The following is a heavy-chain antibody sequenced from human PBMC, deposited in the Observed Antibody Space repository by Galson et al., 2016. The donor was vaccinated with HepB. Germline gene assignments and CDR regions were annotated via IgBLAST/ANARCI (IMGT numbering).Heavy chain of an antibody. J-gene: IGHJ6*02. Sequence: SVKVSCKASGGTFSSYAFSWVRQAPGQGLEWMGRSVPILGMANYAQKFQGRVTITADKSTSTVYMELSSLRSEDSAVYYCARDAVAVAGTLPFYFYGMDVWGQGTTVTVSS. V-gene: IGHV1-69*04. CDR1: GGTFSSYA. CDR2: SVPILGMA. D-gene: IGHD6-19*01. CDR3: ARDAVAVAGTLPFYFYGMDV.